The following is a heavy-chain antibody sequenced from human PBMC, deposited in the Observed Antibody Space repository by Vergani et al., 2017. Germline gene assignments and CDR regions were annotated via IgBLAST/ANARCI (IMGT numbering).Heavy chain of an antibody. D-gene: IGHD6-13*01. V-gene: IGHV1-46*01. J-gene: IGHJ4*02. Sequence: QVHLVQSGAEVKKPGASVKASCKASGYTFTSYYLHWVRQAPGQGLEWMGIINPSGGSITSPQKFQGRVTMSRDTSTSTVYMELSSLRSEDTAVYYCARSIAAAGYLDYWGQGTLVTVSS. CDR3: ARSIAAAGYLDY. CDR1: GYTFTSYY. CDR2: INPSGGSI.